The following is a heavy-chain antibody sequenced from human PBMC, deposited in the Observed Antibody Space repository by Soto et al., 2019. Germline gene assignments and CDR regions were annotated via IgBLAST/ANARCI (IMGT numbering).Heavy chain of an antibody. D-gene: IGHD6-19*01. J-gene: IGHJ6*02. CDR1: GGSISSSIYY. V-gene: IGHV4-39*01. CDR3: ARRKGYSSGWYPYYYGMDV. CDR2: IYYSGST. Sequence: PSETLSLTCTVSGGSISSSIYYWGWIRHPPGKGLEWIGSIYYSGSTYYNPSLKSRVTISVDTSKNQFSLKLSSVTAADTAVYYCARRKGYSSGWYPYYYGMDVWGQGTTVTVS.